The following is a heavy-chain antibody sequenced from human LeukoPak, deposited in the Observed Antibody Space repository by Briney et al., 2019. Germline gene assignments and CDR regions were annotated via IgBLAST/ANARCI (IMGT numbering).Heavy chain of an antibody. CDR2: INHSGST. Sequence: SETLSLTCAVYGGSFSGYYWSWIRQPPGKGLEWIGEINHSGSTNYNPSLKSRVTISVDTSKNQFSLKLSSVTAADTAVYYCARSSLTGGYGSDYWGQGTLVTVSS. CDR3: ARSSLTGGYGSDY. V-gene: IGHV4-34*01. CDR1: GGSFSGYY. D-gene: IGHD3-10*01. J-gene: IGHJ4*02.